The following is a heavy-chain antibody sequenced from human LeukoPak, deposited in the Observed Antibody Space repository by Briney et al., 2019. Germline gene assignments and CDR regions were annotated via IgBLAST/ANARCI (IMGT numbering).Heavy chain of an antibody. V-gene: IGHV3-53*01. D-gene: IGHD2-21*02. CDR3: ASGGSDCGGDCYLDY. CDR1: GFTFSSYA. CDR2: IYSGGNT. J-gene: IGHJ4*02. Sequence: GGSLRLSCAASGFTFSSYAMSWVRQAPGKGLEWVSVIYSGGNTYYADSVKGRFTISRDSSTNTLYLQMNSLRAEDTAVYYCASGGSDCGGDCYLDYWGQGTLVTVSS.